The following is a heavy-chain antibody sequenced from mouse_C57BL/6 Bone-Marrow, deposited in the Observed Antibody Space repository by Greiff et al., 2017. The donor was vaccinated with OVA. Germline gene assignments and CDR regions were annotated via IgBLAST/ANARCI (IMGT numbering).Heavy chain of an antibody. CDR2: INPGSGGT. CDR3: ARSLYGNSLYYFDY. D-gene: IGHD2-1*01. CDR1: GYAFTNYL. J-gene: IGHJ2*01. V-gene: IGHV1-54*01. Sequence: QVQLQQSGAELVRPGTSVKVSCKASGYAFTNYLIEWVKQRPGQGLEWIGVINPGSGGTNYNEKFKGKATLTADKSSSTAYMPLSSLTSEDSAVYVCARSLYGNSLYYFDYWGQGTTRTVAS.